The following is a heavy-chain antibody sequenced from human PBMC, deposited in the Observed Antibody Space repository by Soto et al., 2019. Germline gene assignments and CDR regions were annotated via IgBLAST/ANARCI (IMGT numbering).Heavy chain of an antibody. CDR3: ASSSLVLLWFGELSGWFDP. J-gene: IGHJ5*02. D-gene: IGHD3-10*01. CDR2: IYNRGST. Sequence: SENLSLTCTVSGCSIASSRYFWVLIRQPPGKGLEWIASIYNRGSTYSNPSLKSRLTTSLDTSKNQFSLKLSSVTAADTAVYYCASSSLVLLWFGELSGWFDPWGQGTLVTVS. CDR1: GCSIASSRYF. V-gene: IGHV4-39*01.